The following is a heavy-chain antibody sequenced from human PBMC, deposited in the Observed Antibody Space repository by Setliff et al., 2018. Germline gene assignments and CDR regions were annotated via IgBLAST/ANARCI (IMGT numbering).Heavy chain of an antibody. V-gene: IGHV5-51*01. Sequence: GESLKISCKDSGYSFNISWIGWVRQMPVKGLDWMGIMYPFDSQIRYSPSFQGQVTISADNSINTAYLQWSSLKASGTAIYYCARPSAGYSRPFDVWGQGTMVTVSS. CDR2: MYPFDSQI. D-gene: IGHD2-21*01. CDR1: GYSFNISW. CDR3: ARPSAGYSRPFDV. J-gene: IGHJ3*01.